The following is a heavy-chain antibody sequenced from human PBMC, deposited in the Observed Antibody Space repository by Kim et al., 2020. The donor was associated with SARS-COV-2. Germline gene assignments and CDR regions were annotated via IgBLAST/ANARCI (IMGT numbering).Heavy chain of an antibody. J-gene: IGHJ4*02. CDR2: IYYSGST. V-gene: IGHV4-59*01. CDR3: ARHFDWFRFDY. CDR1: GGSISSYY. D-gene: IGHD3-9*01. Sequence: SETLSLTCTVSGGSISSYYWSWIRQPPGKGLEWIGYIYYSGSTNYNPSLKSRVTISVDTSKNQFSLKLSSVTAADTAVYYCARHFDWFRFDYWAREPWSPSPQ.